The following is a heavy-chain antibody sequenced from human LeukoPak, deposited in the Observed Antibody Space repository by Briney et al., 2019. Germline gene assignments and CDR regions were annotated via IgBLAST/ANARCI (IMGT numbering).Heavy chain of an antibody. CDR2: ISYDGSNK. CDR3: ASFLYSSGWFDY. Sequence: PGGSLRLSCAASGFTFSSYGMHWVRQAPGKGLEWVAVISYDGSNKYYADSVKGRFTISRDNSKNTLYLQMNSLRAEDTAVYYCASFLYSSGWFDYWGQGTLVTVSS. V-gene: IGHV3-30*03. CDR1: GFTFSSYG. D-gene: IGHD6-19*01. J-gene: IGHJ4*02.